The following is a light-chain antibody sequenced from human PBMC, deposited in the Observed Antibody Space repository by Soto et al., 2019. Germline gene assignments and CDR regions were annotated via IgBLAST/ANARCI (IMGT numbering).Light chain of an antibody. V-gene: IGKV3-20*01. J-gene: IGKJ2*01. Sequence: EIVLTQSPGTLSLSPGERATLSCRASQSVSASFLAWYQQQPGQAPRLLIYGASSKATGSADRFSGGGSETDFTLTISRLEPEDFAVYYCQQYGTSPPEYTFGQGTKLEIK. CDR2: GAS. CDR1: QSVSASF. CDR3: QQYGTSPPEYT.